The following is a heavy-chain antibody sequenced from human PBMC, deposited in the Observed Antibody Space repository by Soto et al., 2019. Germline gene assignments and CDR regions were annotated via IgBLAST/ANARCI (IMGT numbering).Heavy chain of an antibody. D-gene: IGHD5-18*01. CDR1: GYTFTSYG. CDR2: ISAYKGNT. Sequence: QVKLVQSGAEVKKPGASVKVSCKASGYTFTSYGISWVRQAPGQGPERMGWISAYKGNTNSAQKLQGRDTLTTDTSTSTAYMELRILRSAYTAVYYCARDHDDSSFGYWGQGTLVTVPS. J-gene: IGHJ4*02. CDR3: ARDHDDSSFGY. V-gene: IGHV1-18*01.